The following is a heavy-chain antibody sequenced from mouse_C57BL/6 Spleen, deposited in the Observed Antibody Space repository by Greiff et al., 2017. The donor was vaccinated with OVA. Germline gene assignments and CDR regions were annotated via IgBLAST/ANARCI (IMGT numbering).Heavy chain of an antibody. Sequence: EVQGVESGGGLVKPGGSLKLSCAASGFTFSSYAMSWVRQTPEKRLEWVATISDGGSYTYYPDNVKGRFTISRDNAKNNLYLQMSHLKSEDTAMYYCARDRGTIAQGYYAMDYWGQGTSVTVSS. D-gene: IGHD2-12*01. V-gene: IGHV5-4*01. CDR3: ARDRGTIAQGYYAMDY. CDR1: GFTFSSYA. CDR2: ISDGGSYT. J-gene: IGHJ4*01.